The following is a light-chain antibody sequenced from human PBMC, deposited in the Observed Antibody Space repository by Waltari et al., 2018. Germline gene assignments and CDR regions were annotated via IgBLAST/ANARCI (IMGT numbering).Light chain of an antibody. CDR3: QHYVTLPAT. J-gene: IGKJ1*01. CDR1: QSLSRP. Sequence: LSCRTSQSLSRPLAWYQQKPGQAPRLLIYDASRRATGIPDRFIGSGSGTDFSLTISRLEPEDFAVYYCQHYVTLPATFGQGTRVELK. V-gene: IGKV3-20*01. CDR2: DAS.